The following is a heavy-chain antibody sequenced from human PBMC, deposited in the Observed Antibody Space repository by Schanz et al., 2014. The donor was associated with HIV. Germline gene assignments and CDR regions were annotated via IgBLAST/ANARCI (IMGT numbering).Heavy chain of an antibody. D-gene: IGHD3-9*01. V-gene: IGHV4-31*03. CDR2: ISYAGNN. J-gene: IGHJ5*02. Sequence: QVQLQESGPGLVKPSQTLSLTCTVSGGSISSGHYYLNWIRQHPGRGLEWLGYISYAGNNRYNPSLQSRLSISVDTSKTQFSLRLGSVTAADTAVYYCAREGTKRFFDWSTRDCFDPWGQGTLVTVSS. CDR1: GGSISSGHYY. CDR3: AREGTKRFFDWSTRDCFDP.